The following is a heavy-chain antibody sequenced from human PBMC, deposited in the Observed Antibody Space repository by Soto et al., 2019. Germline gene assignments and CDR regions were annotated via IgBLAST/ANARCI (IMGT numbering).Heavy chain of an antibody. J-gene: IGHJ4*02. Sequence: QVQLQESGPGLVKPSQTLSLTCTVSGGSIRGGDYYWSWIRQHPGKGLAWIGYSFYSGNSFYNPALKRGVTISVDTSKNQFSLQLSSVTAADTAIYYCARLSSLYYNSDYGGYYFDYWGQGTLVSVSS. CDR3: ARLSSLYYNSDYGGYYFDY. CDR1: GGSIRGGDYY. V-gene: IGHV4-31*03. D-gene: IGHD3-10*01. CDR2: SFYSGNS.